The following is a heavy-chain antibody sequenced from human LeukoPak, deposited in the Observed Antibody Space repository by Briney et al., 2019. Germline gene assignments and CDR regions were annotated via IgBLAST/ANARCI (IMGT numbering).Heavy chain of an antibody. CDR3: ARDRLEAVTDDDYFDY. CDR2: IRYDGSNK. V-gene: IGHV3-30*02. CDR1: GFTFSSYG. Sequence: GGSLRLSCAASGFTFSSYGMHWVRQAPGKGLEWVAFIRYDGSNKYYGDSVKGRFTISRDNSKNTIYLQMNSLRAEDTGVYYCARDRLEAVTDDDYFDYWGQGTLVTVSS. D-gene: IGHD2-21*02. J-gene: IGHJ4*02.